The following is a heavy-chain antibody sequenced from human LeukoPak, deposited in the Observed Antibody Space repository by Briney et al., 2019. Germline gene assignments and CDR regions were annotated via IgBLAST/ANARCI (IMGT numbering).Heavy chain of an antibody. Sequence: PSETLSLTCTVSGYAISSGFYLGWIRQPPGKGLEWIGNIYYTGSTYYNASLQSRVTVSIDMSKKQFSLRLSSVTAADTAMYYCVKSGGYGLIDYWSQGTLVTVSS. CDR2: IYYTGST. J-gene: IGHJ4*02. CDR1: GYAISSGFY. D-gene: IGHD6-19*01. V-gene: IGHV4-38-2*02. CDR3: VKSGGYGLIDY.